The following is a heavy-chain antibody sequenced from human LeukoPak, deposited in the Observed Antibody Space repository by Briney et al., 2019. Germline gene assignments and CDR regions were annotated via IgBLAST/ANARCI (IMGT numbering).Heavy chain of an antibody. CDR1: GGSISSYY. J-gene: IGHJ3*02. CDR2: IYYSGST. Sequence: SETLSLTCTVSGGSISSYYWSWIRQPPGKGLEWIGYIYYSGSTNYNPSLKSRVTISVDTSKNQFSLHLSSVSPEDTAMYYCARAGDHVTYGGVDIWGLGTMVTVSS. D-gene: IGHD4-23*01. CDR3: ARAGDHVTYGGVDI. V-gene: IGHV4-59*12.